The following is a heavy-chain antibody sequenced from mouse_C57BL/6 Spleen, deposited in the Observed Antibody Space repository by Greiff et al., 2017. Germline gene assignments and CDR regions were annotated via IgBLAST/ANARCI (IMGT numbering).Heavy chain of an antibody. D-gene: IGHD1-1*01. Sequence: QVQLQQPGAELVKPGASVKLSCKASGYTFTSYWMQWVKQRPGQGLEWIGEIDPSDSYTNYNQKFKGKATLTVDTSSSTAYMQLSSLTSEDSAVYDCARRASTTVARFDYWGQGTTLTVSS. CDR3: ARRASTTVARFDY. V-gene: IGHV1-50*01. CDR2: IDPSDSYT. J-gene: IGHJ2*01. CDR1: GYTFTSYW.